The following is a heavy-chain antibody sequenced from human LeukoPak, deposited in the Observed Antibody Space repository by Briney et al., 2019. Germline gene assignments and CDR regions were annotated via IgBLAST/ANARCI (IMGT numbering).Heavy chain of an antibody. Sequence: ASVKVSCKASGYTFTSYGISWVRQAPGQGLEWMGWISSFNGNTKYAQKGQGRVTMTTDTSTSTVYMELRSLRSDDKAVYYCARHLDIVVVAAALRHYGLDVWGQGTTVTVSS. CDR3: ARHLDIVVVAAALRHYGLDV. V-gene: IGHV1-18*01. D-gene: IGHD2-15*01. CDR1: GYTFTSYG. J-gene: IGHJ6*02. CDR2: ISSFNGNT.